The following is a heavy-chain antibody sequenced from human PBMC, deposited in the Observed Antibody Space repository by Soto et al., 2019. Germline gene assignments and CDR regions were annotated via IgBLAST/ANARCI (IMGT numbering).Heavy chain of an antibody. Sequence: EVQLLESGGGLVQPGGSLRLSCAASGFTFSSYAMSWVRQAPGKGLEWVSDISGSGGSTYYADSVKGRFTISRDNSKNTLYLQMNSLRAEDTAVYYCAKDPPVNIWGSYCPDAFDIWGQGTMVTVSS. CDR1: GFTFSSYA. CDR3: AKDPPVNIWGSYCPDAFDI. V-gene: IGHV3-23*01. J-gene: IGHJ3*02. D-gene: IGHD3-16*01. CDR2: ISGSGGST.